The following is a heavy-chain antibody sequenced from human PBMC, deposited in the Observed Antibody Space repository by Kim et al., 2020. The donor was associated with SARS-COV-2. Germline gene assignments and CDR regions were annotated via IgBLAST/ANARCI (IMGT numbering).Heavy chain of an antibody. Sequence: GGSLRLSCAASGFTFSSYSMNWVRQAPGKXLEWXSYIVTYTTYADSVXGRFTXSRDNAKNSLYLQMNSLRDEDXAVXXCXXXLXFXFXIXGQGTMVTXSS. CDR2: IVTYTT. V-gene: IGHV3-48*02. J-gene: IGHJ3*02. CDR1: GFTFSSYS. CDR3: XXXLXFXFXI.